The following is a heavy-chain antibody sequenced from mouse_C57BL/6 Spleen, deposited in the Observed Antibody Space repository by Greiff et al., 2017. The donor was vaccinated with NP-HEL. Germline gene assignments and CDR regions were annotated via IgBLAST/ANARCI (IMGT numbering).Heavy chain of an antibody. CDR2: IYPGSGST. Sequence: QVQLKQSGAELVKPGASVKMSCKASGYTFTSYWITWVKQRPGQGLEWIGDIYPGSGSTNYNEKFKSKATLTVDTSSSTAYMQLSSLTSEDSAVYYCARRRAVVVSDYWGQGTTLTVSS. CDR3: ARRRAVVVSDY. J-gene: IGHJ2*01. D-gene: IGHD1-1*01. CDR1: GYTFTSYW. V-gene: IGHV1-55*01.